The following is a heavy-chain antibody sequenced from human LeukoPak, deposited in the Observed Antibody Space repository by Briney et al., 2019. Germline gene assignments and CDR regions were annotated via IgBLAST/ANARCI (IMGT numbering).Heavy chain of an antibody. J-gene: IGHJ4*02. D-gene: IGHD2-2*01. Sequence: GGSLRLSCAASGFTFSDYYMSWLRQAPGKGLEWVSYISSSGSTIYYADSVKGRFTISRDNAKNSLYLQMNSLSAEDTAVYYCAREEPAAKVFDYWGQGTLVTVSS. CDR2: ISSSGSTI. CDR3: AREEPAAKVFDY. V-gene: IGHV3-11*04. CDR1: GFTFSDYY.